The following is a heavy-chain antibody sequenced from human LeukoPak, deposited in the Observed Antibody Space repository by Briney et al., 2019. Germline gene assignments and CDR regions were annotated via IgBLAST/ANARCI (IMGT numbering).Heavy chain of an antibody. CDR1: GGSITSSY. J-gene: IGHJ4*02. Sequence: SETLSLTCTVSGGSITSSYWSWLRQPPGKGLQWIGYFYYSGATNYNPSLKSRVTISVDTSKTQLSLKTTSMTAADTAVYYCARSNARDGYNFGYWGQGTLVTVSS. V-gene: IGHV4-59*08. CDR3: ARSNARDGYNFGY. CDR2: FYYSGAT. D-gene: IGHD5-24*01.